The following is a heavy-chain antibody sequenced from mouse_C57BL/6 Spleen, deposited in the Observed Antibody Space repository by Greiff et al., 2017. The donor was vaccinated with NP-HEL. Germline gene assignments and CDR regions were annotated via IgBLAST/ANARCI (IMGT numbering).Heavy chain of an antibody. V-gene: IGHV1-42*01. J-gene: IGHJ3*01. CDR1: GYSFTGYY. Sequence: VQLQQSGPELVKPGASVKISCKASGYSFTGYYMNWVKQSPEKSLEWIGEINPSTGGTTYNQKFKAKATLTVDKSSSTAYMQLSSLTSEDSAVYYCAKDYDYPAWFAYWGQGTLVTVSA. D-gene: IGHD2-4*01. CDR2: INPSTGGT. CDR3: AKDYDYPAWFAY.